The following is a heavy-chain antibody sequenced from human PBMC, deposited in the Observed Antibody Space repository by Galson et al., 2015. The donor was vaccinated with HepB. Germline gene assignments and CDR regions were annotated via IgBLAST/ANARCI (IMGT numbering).Heavy chain of an antibody. J-gene: IGHJ3*02. Sequence: PALVKPTQTLTLTCTFSGFSLSTSGMCVSWIRQPPGKALEWLARIDWDDDKYYSTSLKTRLTISKDTSKNQVVLTMTNMDPVDTATYYCARILLPGSGSYYNAASAFDIWGQGTMVTVSS. CDR1: GFSLSTSGMC. V-gene: IGHV2-70*11. CDR3: ARILLPGSGSYYNAASAFDI. CDR2: IDWDDDK. D-gene: IGHD3-10*01.